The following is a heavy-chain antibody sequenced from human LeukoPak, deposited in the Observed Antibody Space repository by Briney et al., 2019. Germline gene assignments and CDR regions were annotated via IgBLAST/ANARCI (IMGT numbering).Heavy chain of an antibody. V-gene: IGHV4-61*01. J-gene: IGHJ5*02. Sequence: KPSETLSLTCIVSGASVSSDNYYWNWIRQPPGKGLEWIGNIYHNGNTNYNPSLKSRVTMSLETSKNQFSLKLSSVTAADTAVYYCARVEYSGYDSWGQGTLVTVSS. CDR3: ARVEYSGYDS. CDR2: IYHNGNT. CDR1: GASVSSDNYY. D-gene: IGHD5-12*01.